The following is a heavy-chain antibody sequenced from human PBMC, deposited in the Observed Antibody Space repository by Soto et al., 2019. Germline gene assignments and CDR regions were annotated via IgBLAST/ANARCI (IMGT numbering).Heavy chain of an antibody. CDR2: ISYDGSNK. J-gene: IGHJ4*02. Sequence: GGSLRLSCAASGFTFSSYGMHWVRQAPGKGLEWVAVISYDGSNKYYADSVKGRFTISRDNSKNTLYLQMNSLRAEDTAVYYCXKDLAPSFQINPLDYWGQGTLVTVSS. CDR1: GFTFSSYG. V-gene: IGHV3-30*18. CDR3: XKDLAPSFQINPLDY. D-gene: IGHD3-16*01.